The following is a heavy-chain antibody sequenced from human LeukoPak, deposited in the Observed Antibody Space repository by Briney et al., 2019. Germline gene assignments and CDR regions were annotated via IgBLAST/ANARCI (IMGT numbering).Heavy chain of an antibody. CDR2: IYTGGDT. CDR3: ARDRRYSSSWYFWN. V-gene: IGHV3-53*01. Sequence: PGGSLILSCGVSGFIVSRNYMSWVRQAPGKGLEWVSIIYTGGDTYYADSVKGRFTISRDNSNNTLYLQMNSPRAEDTGMYYCARDRRYSSSWYFWNWGQGTLVTVSS. D-gene: IGHD6-13*01. CDR1: GFIVSRNY. J-gene: IGHJ4*02.